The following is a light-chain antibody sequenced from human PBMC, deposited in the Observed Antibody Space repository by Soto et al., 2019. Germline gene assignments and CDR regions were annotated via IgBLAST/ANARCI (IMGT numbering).Light chain of an antibody. CDR2: KAS. CDR1: QSIDSW. Sequence: DIQMTQSPSTLSASVGDRVTITCRASQSIDSWLAWYQQKPGKAPKLLIYKASSLESGVPFRFCGSGSGTEFTLTISSLQPDDFATFYCQHYNSFPLTFGGGTKVEIK. CDR3: QHYNSFPLT. V-gene: IGKV1-5*03. J-gene: IGKJ4*01.